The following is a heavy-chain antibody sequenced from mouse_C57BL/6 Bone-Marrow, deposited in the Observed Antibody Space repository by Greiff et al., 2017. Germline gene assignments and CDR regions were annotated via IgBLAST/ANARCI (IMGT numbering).Heavy chain of an antibody. CDR3: ARHAYITTVVATNFYFDY. D-gene: IGHD1-1*01. V-gene: IGHV5-6*01. J-gene: IGHJ2*01. CDR1: GFTFSSYG. Sequence: EVQGVESGGDLVKPGGSLKLSCAASGFTFSSYGMSWVRQTPDKRLEWVATISSGGSYTYYPDSVKGRFTISRDNAKNTLYLQMSSLKSEDTAMYYCARHAYITTVVATNFYFDYWGQGTTLTVSS. CDR2: ISSGGSYT.